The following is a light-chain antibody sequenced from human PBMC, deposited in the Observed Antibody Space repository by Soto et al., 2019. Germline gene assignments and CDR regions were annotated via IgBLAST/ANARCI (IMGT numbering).Light chain of an antibody. CDR2: EVS. V-gene: IGLV2-23*02. CDR3: RSYAGSINFVV. Sequence: QSALTQPASVSGSPGQSITISCTGTSSDVGSYNLVSWYQQHPGKAPKLMIYEVSKRPSGVSNRFSGSKSGNTASLTISGLQAEDEADYYCRSYAGSINFVVFGGGTKLTVL. J-gene: IGLJ2*01. CDR1: SSDVGSYNL.